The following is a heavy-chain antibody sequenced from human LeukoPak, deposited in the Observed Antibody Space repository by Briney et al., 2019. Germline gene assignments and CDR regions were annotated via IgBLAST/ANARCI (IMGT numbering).Heavy chain of an antibody. Sequence: SETLSLTCSVSGASMSSYYWSWIRQPPPRELEWIGYLSDSGGTVYNPSPRSRVTMSADTSKNQFSLKMTSVIAADTAVYYCARGPSGTTDYWSQGTLVTVSS. CDR3: ARGPSGTTDY. J-gene: IGHJ4*02. V-gene: IGHV4-59*01. D-gene: IGHD1-26*01. CDR1: GASMSSYY. CDR2: LSDSGGT.